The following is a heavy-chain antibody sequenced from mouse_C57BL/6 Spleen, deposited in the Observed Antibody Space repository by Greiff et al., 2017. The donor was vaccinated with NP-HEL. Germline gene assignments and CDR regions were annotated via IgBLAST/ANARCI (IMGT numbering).Heavy chain of an antibody. CDR2: INPSSGYT. CDR1: GYTFTSYT. D-gene: IGHD1-1*02. CDR3: ARQDYDGREGY. V-gene: IGHV1-4*01. J-gene: IGHJ2*01. Sequence: VMLVESGAELARPGASVKMSCKASGYTFTSYTMHWVKQRPGQGLEWIGYINPSSGYTKYNQKFKDKATLTADKSSSTAYMQLSSLTSEDSAVYYCARQDYDGREGYWGQGTTLTVSS.